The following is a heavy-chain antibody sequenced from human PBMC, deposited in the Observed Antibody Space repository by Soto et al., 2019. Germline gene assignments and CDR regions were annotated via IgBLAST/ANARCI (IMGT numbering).Heavy chain of an antibody. CDR1: SFTFRNHA. D-gene: IGHD2-8*01. CDR3: ARDQGVVIIKDH. J-gene: IGHJ4*02. V-gene: IGHV3-33*08. CDR2: IWYDGTSK. Sequence: QVQLVESGGGVVQPGRSLRLSCTASSFTFRNHAMHWVRQAPGKGLEWVGLIWYDGTSKYYADSVKGRFTISRDNSKNTLYLEMNSLRVEDTAIYYCARDQGVVIIKDHWGQGTLVTVSS.